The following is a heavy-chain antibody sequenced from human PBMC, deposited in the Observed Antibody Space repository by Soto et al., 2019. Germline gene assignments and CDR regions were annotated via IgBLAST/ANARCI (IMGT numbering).Heavy chain of an antibody. CDR3: ASVGMVRGVNTFDY. V-gene: IGHV4-59*08. J-gene: IGHJ4*02. D-gene: IGHD3-10*01. Sequence: SETLSRTCTVSGGPMGSSYWSWIRQPPGKGLEWIGYIYYTGSTNYNPSLKSRVTISVDTSKNQFSLKLSSMTAADTAVYYCASVGMVRGVNTFDYRGQGPLVAVS. CDR2: IYYTGST. CDR1: GGPMGSSY.